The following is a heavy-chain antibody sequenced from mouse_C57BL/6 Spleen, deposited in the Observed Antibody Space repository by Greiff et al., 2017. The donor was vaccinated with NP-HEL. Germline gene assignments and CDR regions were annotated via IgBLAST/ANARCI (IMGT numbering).Heavy chain of an antibody. D-gene: IGHD2-2*01. V-gene: IGHV5-4*01. CDR3: ARAGGMVTTYYFDY. CDR1: GFTFSSYA. Sequence: EVQLVESGGGLVKPGGSLKLSCAASGFTFSSYAMSWVRQTPEKRLEWVATISDGGSYTYYPDNVKGRFTISRDNAKNNLYLQMSHLKSEDTAMYYCARAGGMVTTYYFDYWGQGTTLTVSS. CDR2: ISDGGSYT. J-gene: IGHJ2*01.